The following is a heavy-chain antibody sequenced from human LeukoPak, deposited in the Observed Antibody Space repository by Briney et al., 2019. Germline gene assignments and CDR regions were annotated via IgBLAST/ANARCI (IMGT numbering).Heavy chain of an antibody. J-gene: IGHJ5*02. Sequence: GASVKVSCKASGYTFTSYGISWVRQAPGQGLEWMGWISTYNGNTHYARKVQGRVTMTTDTSTSTAYMDLRSLASDDTAVYYCARALKSDDPGDGALNWFDPWGQGTLVTVSS. CDR1: GYTFTSYG. V-gene: IGHV1-18*01. D-gene: IGHD4-17*01. CDR3: ARALKSDDPGDGALNWFDP. CDR2: ISTYNGNT.